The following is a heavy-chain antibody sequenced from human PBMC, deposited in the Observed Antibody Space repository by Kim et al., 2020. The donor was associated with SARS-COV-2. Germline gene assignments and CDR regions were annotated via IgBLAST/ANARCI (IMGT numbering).Heavy chain of an antibody. V-gene: IGHV3-30*18. CDR3: ANLLAYCGGDCYSDDAFDI. J-gene: IGHJ3*02. CDR2: ISYDGSNK. Sequence: GGSLRLSCAASGFTFSSYGMHWVRQAPGKGLEWVAVISYDGSNKYYADSVKGRFTISRDNSKNTLYLQMNSLRAEDTAVYYCANLLAYCGGDCYSDDAFDIWGQGTMVTVSS. CDR1: GFTFSSYG. D-gene: IGHD2-21*02.